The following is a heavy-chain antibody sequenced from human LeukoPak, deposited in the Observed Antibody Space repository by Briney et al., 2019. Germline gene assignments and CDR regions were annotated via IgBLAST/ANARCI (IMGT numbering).Heavy chain of an antibody. Sequence: PGGSLRLSCAASGFTFSSYAMSWVRQAPGKGLEWVSAISGSGGSTYYADSVKGRFTISRDNSKNTLYLQMNSLRAEDTAVYYCAKDRGESGSSFEGGLDYWGQGTLVTVSS. D-gene: IGHD3-10*01. CDR2: ISGSGGST. CDR3: AKDRGESGSSFEGGLDY. CDR1: GFTFSSYA. V-gene: IGHV3-23*01. J-gene: IGHJ4*02.